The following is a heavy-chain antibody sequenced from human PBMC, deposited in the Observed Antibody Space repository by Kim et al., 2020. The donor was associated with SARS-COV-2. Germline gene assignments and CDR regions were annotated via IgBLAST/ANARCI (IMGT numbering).Heavy chain of an antibody. V-gene: IGHV4-59*01. J-gene: IGHJ5*02. CDR3: ARGEWRAPGWFDP. CDR1: GGSISSYY. Sequence: SETLSLTCTVSGGSISSYYWSWIRQPPGKGLEWIGYIYYSGSTNYNPSLKSRVTISVDTSKNQFSLKLSSVTAADTAVYYCARGEWRAPGWFDPWGQGTLVTVSS. CDR2: IYYSGST. D-gene: IGHD3-3*01.